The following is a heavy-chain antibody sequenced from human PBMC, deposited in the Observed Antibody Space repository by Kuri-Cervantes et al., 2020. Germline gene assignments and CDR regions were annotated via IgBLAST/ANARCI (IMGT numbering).Heavy chain of an antibody. CDR3: AREEEIVVVPAAVWGNYYYYYMDV. J-gene: IGHJ6*03. CDR1: GFIFSDHH. Sequence: GESLKISCSTSGFIFSDHHIDWVRQAPGKGLEWVANIKQDGSEKYYVDSVKGRFTISRDNAKNSLYLQMNSLRAEDTAVYYCAREEEIVVVPAAVWGNYYYYYMDVWGKGTTVTVSS. D-gene: IGHD2-2*01. CDR2: IKQDGSEK. V-gene: IGHV3-7*01.